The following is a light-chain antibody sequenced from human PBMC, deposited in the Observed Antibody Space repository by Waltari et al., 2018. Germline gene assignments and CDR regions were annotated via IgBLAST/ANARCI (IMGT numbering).Light chain of an antibody. CDR1: QSINRN. CDR3: QQYNDWPDT. V-gene: IGKV3-15*01. J-gene: IGKJ5*01. CDR2: GTS. Sequence: EIVMTQSPGTLSVSPGERATLSGRASQSINRNLAWYQQKSGQAPRLLIYGTSTRATGIPARFSGSGSGTEFTLTISSLQSEDFAVYYCQQYNDWPDTFGQGTRLEIK.